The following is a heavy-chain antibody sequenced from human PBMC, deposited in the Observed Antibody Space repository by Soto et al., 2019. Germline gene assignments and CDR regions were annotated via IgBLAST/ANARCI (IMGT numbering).Heavy chain of an antibody. CDR3: ARPRTGDVLWYYMDV. Sequence: GGSLRLSCAASGFTFDDYGMSWVRQAPGKGLEWVSGINWNGGSTGYADSVKGRFTISRDNAKNSLYLQMNSLRAEDTALYHCARPRTGDVLWYYMDVWGKGTTVTVSS. D-gene: IGHD7-27*01. V-gene: IGHV3-20*01. J-gene: IGHJ6*03. CDR1: GFTFDDYG. CDR2: INWNGGST.